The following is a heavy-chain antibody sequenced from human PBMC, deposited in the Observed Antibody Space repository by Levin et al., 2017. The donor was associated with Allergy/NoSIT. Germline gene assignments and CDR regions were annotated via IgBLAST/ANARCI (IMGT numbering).Heavy chain of an antibody. CDR1: GGSISSGGYY. Sequence: SCTVSGGSISSGGYYWTWIRQHPGKGLEWIGYIYDSDNTYYNPSLKSRVSISVDTSKNQFSLELSAVTAADTAVYYCARDRSVYNSGFYYYGLHVWGQGTTVTVSS. CDR2: IYDSDNT. D-gene: IGHD5-24*01. V-gene: IGHV4-31*03. CDR3: ARDRSVYNSGFYYYGLHV. J-gene: IGHJ6*02.